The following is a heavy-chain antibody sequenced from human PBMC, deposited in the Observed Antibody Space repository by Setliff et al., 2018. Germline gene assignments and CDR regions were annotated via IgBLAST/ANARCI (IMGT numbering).Heavy chain of an antibody. CDR1: GFTFRGFA. Sequence: PGGSLRLSCAASGFTFRGFAMDWVRQAPGKGLEWVAFIRHDESDIYYTNSVKGRFTVSRDNSKNTLYLQMNILRPEDTALYYCVRDSSADYYDNDYFKYWGQGALVTVSS. J-gene: IGHJ1*01. CDR3: VRDSSADYYDNDYFKY. V-gene: IGHV3-30*02. CDR2: IRHDESDI. D-gene: IGHD2-21*02.